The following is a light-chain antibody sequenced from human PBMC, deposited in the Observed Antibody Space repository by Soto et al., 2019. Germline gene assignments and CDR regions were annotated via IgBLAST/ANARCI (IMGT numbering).Light chain of an antibody. CDR1: QSISSY. Sequence: ETVLTQSPATLSLPPGERATLSCRASQSISSYLAWYQQKPGQAPRLLIYDASIRATGIPARFSGSGSGTDFTLTISRLEPEDFAVYYCQQRFTWPSFGPGTKVDIK. CDR3: QQRFTWPS. CDR2: DAS. V-gene: IGKV3-11*01. J-gene: IGKJ3*01.